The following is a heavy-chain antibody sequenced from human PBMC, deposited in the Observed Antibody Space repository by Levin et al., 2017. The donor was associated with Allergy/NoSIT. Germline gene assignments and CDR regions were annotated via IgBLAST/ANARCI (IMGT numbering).Heavy chain of an antibody. CDR3: ARDLGSISWSYCFDS. V-gene: IGHV4-4*07. Sequence: TSETLSLTCTVSSDSISSYSWSWIRQPAGKGLEWIGRVYKTGSTNYNPSLKSRVTMSIDTSNNQFSLKLSSVSAADTAVYYCARDLGSISWSYCFDSWGQGIVVTVSS. D-gene: IGHD6-13*01. CDR1: SDSISSYS. CDR2: VYKTGST. J-gene: IGHJ4*02.